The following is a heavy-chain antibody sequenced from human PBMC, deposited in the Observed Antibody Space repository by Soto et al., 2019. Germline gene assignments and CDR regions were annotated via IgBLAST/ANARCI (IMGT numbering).Heavy chain of an antibody. CDR3: AAERIAEAGTYDAFDI. J-gene: IGHJ3*02. V-gene: IGHV1-58*01. CDR2: IVVGSGNT. D-gene: IGHD6-13*01. CDR1: GFTFTSSA. Sequence: QMQLVQSGPEVKKPGTSVKVSCKASGFTFTSSAVQWVRQARGQRLEWIGWIVVGSGNTNYAQKFQERVTITRDMSTSTAYTELSSQRSEDTAVYYCAAERIAEAGTYDAFDIWGQGTMDTASS.